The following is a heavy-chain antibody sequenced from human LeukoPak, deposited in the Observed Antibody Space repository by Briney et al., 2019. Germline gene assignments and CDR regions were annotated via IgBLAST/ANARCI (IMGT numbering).Heavy chain of an antibody. Sequence: PGGSLRLSCAASGFTFSSYAMHWVRQAPGKGLEWVAVISYDGSNKYYADSVKGRFTISRDNSKNTLYLKMNSLRAEATAVYYCARDRYCSGGSCLDYCGQGTLVTVSS. V-gene: IGHV3-30*04. CDR1: GFTFSSYA. D-gene: IGHD2-15*01. CDR2: ISYDGSNK. J-gene: IGHJ4*02. CDR3: ARDRYCSGGSCLDY.